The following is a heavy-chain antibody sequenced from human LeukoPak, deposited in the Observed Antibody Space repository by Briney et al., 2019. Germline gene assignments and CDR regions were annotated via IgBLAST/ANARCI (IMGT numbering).Heavy chain of an antibody. CDR2: MYYSGST. J-gene: IGHJ4*02. CDR1: GGSISSSSYY. CDR3: ARLVGNSRIDY. V-gene: IGHV4-39*01. Sequence: SETLSLTCTVSGGSISSSSYYWGWIRQPPGKGLEWIGSMYYSGSTYYNPSLKSRVTISIDTSKNQFSLDLRSVTAADTAVYYCARLVGNSRIDYWGQGTLVTASS. D-gene: IGHD6-13*01.